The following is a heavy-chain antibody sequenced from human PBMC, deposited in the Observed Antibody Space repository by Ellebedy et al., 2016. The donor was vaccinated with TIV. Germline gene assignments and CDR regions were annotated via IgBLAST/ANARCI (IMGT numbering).Heavy chain of an antibody. CDR3: ARRSYDSTGGGLDI. CDR1: GYSISSGYY. D-gene: IGHD3-22*01. J-gene: IGHJ3*02. V-gene: IGHV4-38-2*02. Sequence: GSLRLSXTVSGYSISSGYYWGWIRQPPGKGLEWIGYMYHTGNTYYNPSLKSRVTIPVDTSKNQISLKLSSVTATDTAVYYCARRSYDSTGGGLDIWGQGTMVTVSS. CDR2: MYHTGNT.